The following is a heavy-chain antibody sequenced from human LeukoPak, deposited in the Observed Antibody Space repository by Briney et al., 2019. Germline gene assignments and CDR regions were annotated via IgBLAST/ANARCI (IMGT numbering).Heavy chain of an antibody. CDR1: GGSISSGGYS. CDR2: IYHSGST. V-gene: IGHV4-30-2*01. D-gene: IGHD6-13*01. Sequence: SQTLSLTCAVSGGSISSGGYSWSWIRQPSGKGLEWIGYIYHSGSTYYNPSLKSRVTISVDRSKNQFSLKLSSVTAADTAVYYCARDSSSWFYGMDVWGQGTTVTVSS. J-gene: IGHJ6*02. CDR3: ARDSSSWFYGMDV.